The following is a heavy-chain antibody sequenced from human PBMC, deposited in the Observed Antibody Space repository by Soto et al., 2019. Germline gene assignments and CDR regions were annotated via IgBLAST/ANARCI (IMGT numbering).Heavy chain of an antibody. J-gene: IGHJ4*02. CDR3: ASGIAVRPLDY. CDR2: IWYDGSNK. V-gene: IGHV3-33*01. D-gene: IGHD6-6*01. CDR1: GFTFSSYG. Sequence: QVQLVESGGGVVQPGRSVRLSCAASGFTFSSYGMHWVRQAPGKGLEWVAVIWYDGSNKYYADSVKGRFTISRDNSKNTLYLQMNSLRAEDTAVYYCASGIAVRPLDYWGQGALVTVSS.